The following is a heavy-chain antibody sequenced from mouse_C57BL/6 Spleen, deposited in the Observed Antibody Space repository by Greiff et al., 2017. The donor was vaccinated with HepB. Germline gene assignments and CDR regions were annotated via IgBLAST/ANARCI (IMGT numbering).Heavy chain of an antibody. Sequence: EVKLVESGGGLVQPGGSLSLSCAASGFTFTDYYMSWVRQPPGKALEWLGFIRNKANGYTTEYSASVKGRFTISRDNSQIILYLQMNALRAEDSATYYCARYGGSGWFAYWGQGTLVTVSA. V-gene: IGHV7-3*01. D-gene: IGHD1-1*01. J-gene: IGHJ3*01. CDR1: GFTFTDYY. CDR2: IRNKANGYTT. CDR3: ARYGGSGWFAY.